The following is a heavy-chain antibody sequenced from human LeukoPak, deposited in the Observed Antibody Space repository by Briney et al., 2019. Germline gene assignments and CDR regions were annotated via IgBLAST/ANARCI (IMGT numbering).Heavy chain of an antibody. CDR2: TNLHGTTV. Sequence: GGSLRLSCAVSGLSFSNYWMHWVRQAPGKGLVWVARTNLHGTTVDYTDSVKGRFTISRDNAKNTLFLQMNSLRAEDTAVYYCASGYTYVRLGDHWGQGTLVTVSS. CDR1: GLSFSNYW. J-gene: IGHJ4*02. D-gene: IGHD5-18*01. CDR3: ASGYTYVRLGDH. V-gene: IGHV3-74*01.